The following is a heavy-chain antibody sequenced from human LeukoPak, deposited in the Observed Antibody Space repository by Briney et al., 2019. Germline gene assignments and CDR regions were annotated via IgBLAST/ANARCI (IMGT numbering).Heavy chain of an antibody. D-gene: IGHD3-9*01. Sequence: ASVKVSCKASGGTFSSYAISWVRQAPGQGLEWMGRIIPILGIANYAQKFQGRVTITADKSTSTAYMELSSLRAEDTAVYFCAKRGVVIRVILIGFHKEASYFDSWGQGALVTVSS. J-gene: IGHJ4*02. V-gene: IGHV1-69*04. CDR1: GGTFSSYA. CDR3: AKRGVVIRVILIGFHKEASYFDS. CDR2: IIPILGIA.